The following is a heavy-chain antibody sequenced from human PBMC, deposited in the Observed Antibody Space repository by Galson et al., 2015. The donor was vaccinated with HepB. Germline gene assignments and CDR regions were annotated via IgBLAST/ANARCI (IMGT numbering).Heavy chain of an antibody. V-gene: IGHV1-69*13. D-gene: IGHD2-15*01. Sequence: SVKVSCKVSGGTFSSYAISWVRQAPGQGLEWMGGIIPIFGTANYAQKFQGRVTITADESTSTAYMELSSLRSEDTAVYYCARDPPYCSGGSCSDAFDIWGQGTMVTVSS. CDR2: IIPIFGTA. CDR1: GGTFSSYA. CDR3: ARDPPYCSGGSCSDAFDI. J-gene: IGHJ3*02.